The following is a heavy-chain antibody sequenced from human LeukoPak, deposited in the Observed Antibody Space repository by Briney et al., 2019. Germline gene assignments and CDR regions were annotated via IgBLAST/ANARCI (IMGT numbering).Heavy chain of an antibody. J-gene: IGHJ4*02. D-gene: IGHD6-19*01. V-gene: IGHV4-34*01. CDR2: INHSGST. CDR3: ARVQRWLVLISSVHYFDY. Sequence: SETLSLTCAVYGGSFSGYYWSWIRQPPGKGLEWIGEINHSGSTNYNPSLKSRVTISVDTSKNQFSLKLSSVTAADTAVYYCARVQRWLVLISSVHYFDYWGQGTLVTVSS. CDR1: GGSFSGYY.